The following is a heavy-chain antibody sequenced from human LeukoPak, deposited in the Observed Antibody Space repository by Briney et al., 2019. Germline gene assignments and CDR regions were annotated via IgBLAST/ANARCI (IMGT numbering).Heavy chain of an antibody. CDR3: AKSDYYDSSGYYYDPNDAFDI. Sequence: GGSLRLSCAASGFTLSSYGMHWVRQAPGKGLEWVAVISYDGSNKYYADSVKGRFTISRDNSKNTLYLQMNSLRAEDTAVYYCAKSDYYDSSGYYYDPNDAFDIWGQGTMVTVSS. V-gene: IGHV3-30*18. CDR2: ISYDGSNK. CDR1: GFTLSSYG. D-gene: IGHD3-22*01. J-gene: IGHJ3*02.